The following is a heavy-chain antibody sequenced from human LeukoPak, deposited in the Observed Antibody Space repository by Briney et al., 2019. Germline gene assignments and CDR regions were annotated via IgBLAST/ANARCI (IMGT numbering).Heavy chain of an antibody. Sequence: SQTLSLTCTVSGGSISSGDYYWSWIRQPPGKGLEWIGYIYYSGSTYYNPSLKSRVTISVDTSKNQFSLKLSSVTAADTAVYHCARDWRYYYGSGSYYIFDYWGQGTLVTVSS. D-gene: IGHD3-10*01. J-gene: IGHJ4*02. CDR3: ARDWRYYYGSGSYYIFDY. CDR2: IYYSGST. V-gene: IGHV4-30-4*08. CDR1: GGSISSGDYY.